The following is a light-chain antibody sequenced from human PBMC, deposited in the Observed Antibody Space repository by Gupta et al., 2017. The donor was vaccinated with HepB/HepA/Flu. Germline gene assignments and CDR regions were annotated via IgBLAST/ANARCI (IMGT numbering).Light chain of an antibody. J-gene: IGKJ2*01. CDR2: AAS. CDR1: QGISSW. V-gene: IGKV1-12*01. Sequence: DIQITQSPSSVSASVGDRVTITCRASQGISSWLAWYHQKPGKATKPLIYAASSLQSGVPSRFSGSGSGTDFTVTISSLQPEDFATYYCQQANSFPYTFGQGTKLEIK. CDR3: QQANSFPYT.